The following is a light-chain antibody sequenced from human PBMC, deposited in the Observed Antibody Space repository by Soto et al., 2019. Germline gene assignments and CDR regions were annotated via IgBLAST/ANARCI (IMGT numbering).Light chain of an antibody. Sequence: QSALTQPASVSGSPGQSLTISCTGTSSDVGGYNYVSWYQQHPGKAPKLMIYEVSNRPSGVYNRFSGSKSGNTASLTISGLQAEDEADYYCSSYTSISTPFVVFGGGTKLTV. CDR3: SSYTSISTPFVV. CDR2: EVS. J-gene: IGLJ2*01. CDR1: SSDVGGYNY. V-gene: IGLV2-14*01.